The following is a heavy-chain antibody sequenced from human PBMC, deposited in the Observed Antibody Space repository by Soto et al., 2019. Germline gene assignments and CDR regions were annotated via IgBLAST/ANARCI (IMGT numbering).Heavy chain of an antibody. V-gene: IGHV1-69*13. CDR1: GGTFSSYT. Sequence: ASVKVSCKASGGTFSSYTISWVRQAPGQGLEWMGGIIPIFGTANYAQKFQGRVTITADESTSTAYMELSSLRSEDTAVYYCARGKGVAGDYYYYYGMDVWGQGTKVTVS. J-gene: IGHJ6*02. CDR3: ARGKGVAGDYYYYYGMDV. D-gene: IGHD6-19*01. CDR2: IIPIFGTA.